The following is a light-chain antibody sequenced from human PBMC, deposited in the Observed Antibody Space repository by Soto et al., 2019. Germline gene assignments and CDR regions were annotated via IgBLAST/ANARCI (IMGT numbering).Light chain of an antibody. J-gene: IGLJ1*01. CDR1: SSDVGGYNY. V-gene: IGLV2-14*01. Sequence: QSALTQPASVSGSPGQSITIYCTGTSSDVGGYNYVSWYQQHPGKAPKLMIYDVSNRPSGVSNRFSGSKSGNTASLTISGLQAEDEADYYCSSYTSSSTSVFGTGTKLTFL. CDR2: DVS. CDR3: SSYTSSSTSV.